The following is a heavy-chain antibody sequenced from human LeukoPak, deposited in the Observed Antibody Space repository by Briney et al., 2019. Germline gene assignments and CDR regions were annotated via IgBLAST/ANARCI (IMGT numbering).Heavy chain of an antibody. Sequence: ESLNISCQGSGYSFTSYWIGWVRQMPGKGLEWMGIIYPGDSDTGYSPSFQGQVTISADKSISTAYLQWSSLKASDTAMYYCARQAVPVAKYFQHWGQGTVDTVSS. CDR3: ARQAVPVAKYFQH. CDR2: IYPGDSDT. V-gene: IGHV5-51*01. D-gene: IGHD2-2*01. J-gene: IGHJ1*01. CDR1: GYSFTSYW.